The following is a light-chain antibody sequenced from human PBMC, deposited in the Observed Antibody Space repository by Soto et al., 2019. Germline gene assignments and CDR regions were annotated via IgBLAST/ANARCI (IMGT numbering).Light chain of an antibody. Sequence: DIQMTQSPSTLSASVGDRVTITCRASQSISSWLAWYQQKPGKAPKLLIYKASSLGSGVPSRFSGSGSGTKFPPTIRRLQPYYFGIYYCQQYNSHLGFTFGQGTKLEIK. CDR1: QSISSW. CDR2: KAS. J-gene: IGKJ2*01. V-gene: IGKV1-5*03. CDR3: QQYNSHLGFT.